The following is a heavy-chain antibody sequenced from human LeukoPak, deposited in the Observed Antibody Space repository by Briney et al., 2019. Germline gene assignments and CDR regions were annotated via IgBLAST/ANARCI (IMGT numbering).Heavy chain of an antibody. D-gene: IGHD3-10*01. Sequence: GGSLRLSCAASGYSFTSYWIGWVRQMPGKGLEWMGIIYPDDSDTRYSPSFQGQVTISADKSISTAYLQWSSLKASDTAMYYCSRSIGDPGRRFDYWGQGTLVTVSS. V-gene: IGHV5-51*01. CDR3: SRSIGDPGRRFDY. J-gene: IGHJ4*02. CDR1: GYSFTSYW. CDR2: IYPDDSDT.